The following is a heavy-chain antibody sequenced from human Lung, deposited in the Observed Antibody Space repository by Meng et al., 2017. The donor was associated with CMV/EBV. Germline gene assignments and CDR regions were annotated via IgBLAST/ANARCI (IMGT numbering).Heavy chain of an antibody. V-gene: IGHV1-8*01. CDR2: MNPNSGNT. J-gene: IGHJ5*01. Sequence: SVXVSXXASGYTFTSYDINWVRQATGQGLEWMGWMNPNSGNTGYAQKFQGRVTMTRNTSIGTAYMELSSLRSENTAVYYCARGLGSGIKGWFESWGQGNXV. CDR1: GYTFTSYD. D-gene: IGHD1-26*01. CDR3: ARGLGSGIKGWFES.